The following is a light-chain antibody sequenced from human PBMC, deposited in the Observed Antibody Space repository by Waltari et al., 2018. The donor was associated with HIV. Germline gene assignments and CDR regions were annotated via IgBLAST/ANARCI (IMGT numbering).Light chain of an antibody. V-gene: IGLV2-14*03. J-gene: IGLJ3*02. CDR3: CSYTSRSTLV. CDR2: DVS. CDR1: IRDIGGYDS. Sequence: QSALTQPASVSGSPGQSITISCTGTIRDIGGYDSVSWYQQHPDKAPKLIIYDVSNRPSGVSNRFSASKSHNTASLTISGLQPEDEADYYGCSYTSRSTLVFGGGTQLTVL.